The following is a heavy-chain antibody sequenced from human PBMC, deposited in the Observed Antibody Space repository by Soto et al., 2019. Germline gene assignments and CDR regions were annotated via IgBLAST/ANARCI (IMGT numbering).Heavy chain of an antibody. V-gene: IGHV4-4*07. Sequence: SETLSLTCTVSGGSMSSYYWTWIRQPAGKGLEWIGRVYSSGGTHYNPSLKSRVTISLDTSKNQFSLRLLSVTDADTAIYYCARDPHEFWTSYWFDPWGQGTPVTVSS. J-gene: IGHJ5*02. CDR1: GGSMSSYY. CDR2: VYSSGGT. CDR3: ARDPHEFWTSYWFDP. D-gene: IGHD3-3*01.